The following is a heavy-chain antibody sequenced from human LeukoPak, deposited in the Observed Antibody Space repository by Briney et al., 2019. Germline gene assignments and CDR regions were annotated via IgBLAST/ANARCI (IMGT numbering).Heavy chain of an antibody. CDR3: ARHSSDYWYFDL. D-gene: IGHD6-6*01. J-gene: IGHJ2*01. CDR2: IYYSGST. V-gene: IGHV4-39*01. CDR1: GGSISSSIYY. Sequence: PSETLSLTCTVSGGSISSSIYYWGWIRQPPGKGLEWIGSIYYSGSTFYNPSLKSRVTISVDTSRKQFSLKLSSVTAADTAVHYCARHSSDYWYFDLWGRGTLVTVSS.